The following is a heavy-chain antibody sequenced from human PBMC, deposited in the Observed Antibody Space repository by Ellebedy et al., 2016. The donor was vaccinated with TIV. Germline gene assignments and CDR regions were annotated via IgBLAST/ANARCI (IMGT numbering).Heavy chain of an antibody. CDR3: AGYHSSGFRQEFQH. D-gene: IGHD3-22*01. V-gene: IGHV4-59*08. Sequence: MPSETLSLTCSVSGGSISSYYWNWIRQAPGKGLEWIGYIHYSGSARYNPSLNSRVAMSVDTSKSQFSLRLNSATAADTAVYYCAGYHSSGFRQEFQHWGQGTLVTVSS. CDR2: IHYSGSA. CDR1: GGSISSYY. J-gene: IGHJ1*01.